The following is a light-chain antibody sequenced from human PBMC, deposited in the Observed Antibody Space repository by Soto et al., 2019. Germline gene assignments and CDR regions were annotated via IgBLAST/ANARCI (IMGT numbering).Light chain of an antibody. CDR3: SSYTTSSTEI. CDR2: DVS. J-gene: IGLJ1*01. CDR1: SSDVGSYNL. Sequence: QSALTQPASVSGSPGQSITISCTGTSSDVGSYNLVSWYQQHPGKAPKLMVYDVSNRPSGVSSRFSGSKSDTTASLTISGFQAEDEADYYCSSYTTSSTEIFGTGTKVTVL. V-gene: IGLV2-14*02.